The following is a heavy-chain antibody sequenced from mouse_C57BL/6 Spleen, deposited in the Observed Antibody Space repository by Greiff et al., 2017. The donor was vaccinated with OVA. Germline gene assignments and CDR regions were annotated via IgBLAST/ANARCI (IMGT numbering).Heavy chain of an antibody. CDR2: IDPETGGT. CDR1: GYTFTDYE. V-gene: IGHV1-15*01. J-gene: IGHJ4*01. Sequence: VQLQQSGAELVRPGASVTLSCKASGYTFTDYEMHWVKQTPVHGLEWIGAIDPETGGTAYNQKFKGKAILTADKSSSTAYMELRGLTSEDSAVYYCTRRGYYAMDYWGQGTSVTVSS. CDR3: TRRGYYAMDY.